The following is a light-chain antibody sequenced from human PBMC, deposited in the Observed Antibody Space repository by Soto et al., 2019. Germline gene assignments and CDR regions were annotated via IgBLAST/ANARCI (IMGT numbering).Light chain of an antibody. CDR2: TAS. CDR1: QSISSY. V-gene: IGKV1-39*01. J-gene: IGKJ1*01. Sequence: DIQMTQSPSSLSASVGDRVTITCRASQSISSYLYWYQQKPGKAPKLLIYTASSLQSGVPSRFSGSGYGKDFTLNISSLQPEDFATYYSQPSYSTPQTFGQGTKVEIK. CDR3: QPSYSTPQT.